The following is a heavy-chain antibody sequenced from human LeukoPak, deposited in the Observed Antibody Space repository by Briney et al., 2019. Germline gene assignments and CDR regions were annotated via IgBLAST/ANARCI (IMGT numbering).Heavy chain of an antibody. V-gene: IGHV4-61*01. CDR1: GGSISSTSYY. CDR3: ARAVASHWGESSFDS. J-gene: IGHJ4*02. Sequence: SETLSLTCTVSGGSISSTSYYWSWIRQPPGKGLEGMGYIYYSGSTNYNPSLKSRVTISVDTSKNQFSVKLSSVTTADTAVYYCARAVASHWGESSFDSWGQGTLVTVSS. D-gene: IGHD3-16*01. CDR2: IYYSGST.